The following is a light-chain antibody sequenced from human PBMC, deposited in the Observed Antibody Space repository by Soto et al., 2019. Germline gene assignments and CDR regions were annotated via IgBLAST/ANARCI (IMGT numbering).Light chain of an antibody. CDR1: QSVSTY. CDR3: QQRSSWPT. CDR2: DAS. V-gene: IGKV3-11*01. J-gene: IGKJ2*01. Sequence: EIVLTQSPATLSLSPGERATLSCRASQSVSTYLAWYQQKPGQAPRLLMYDASSRATGIPARFSGSGSGTDFTLTISSLEPEDFAVYYYQQRSSWPTFGQGTKLEIK.